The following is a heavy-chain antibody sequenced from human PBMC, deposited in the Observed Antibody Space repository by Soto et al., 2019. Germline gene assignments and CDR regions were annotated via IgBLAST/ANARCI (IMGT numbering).Heavy chain of an antibody. Sequence: SETLSLTCAVYGGSFSGYYWSWIRQPPGKGLEWIGEINHSGSTNYNPSLKSRVTISVDTSKNQFSLKLSSVTAADTAVYYCARHYYDYIWGSYRYIYYYYYYMDVWGKGATVTVSS. CDR2: INHSGST. CDR3: ARHYYDYIWGSYRYIYYYYYYMDV. D-gene: IGHD3-16*02. V-gene: IGHV4-34*01. CDR1: GGSFSGYY. J-gene: IGHJ6*03.